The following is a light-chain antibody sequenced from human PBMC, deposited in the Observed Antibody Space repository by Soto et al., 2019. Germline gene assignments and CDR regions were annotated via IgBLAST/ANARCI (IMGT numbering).Light chain of an antibody. CDR2: DAS. Sequence: EIVLTQSPGTLSLSPGETATLSCRPSQSVNNQLAWYQQKPGQAPRLLIYDASTRATGIPARISGSGSGTDFTLTISSLEPEDFAVYYCQHRRNWPLTFGGGTKVEIK. CDR1: QSVNNQ. J-gene: IGKJ4*01. CDR3: QHRRNWPLT. V-gene: IGKV3-11*01.